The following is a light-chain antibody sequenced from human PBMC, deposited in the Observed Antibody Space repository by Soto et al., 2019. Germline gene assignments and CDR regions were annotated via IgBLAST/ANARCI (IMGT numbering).Light chain of an antibody. CDR1: SSDVGGYKF. J-gene: IGLJ1*01. V-gene: IGLV2-14*01. CDR2: EVS. CDR3: GSYTGSIYV. Sequence: QPALRQPGSETGSIGESITTSSNGTSSDVGGYKFVSWYQQHPGKAPKLMIYEVSNRPSGVSSRFSGSKSGNTASLTISGLHAEDEADYYCGSYTGSIYVFGPGTKATVL.